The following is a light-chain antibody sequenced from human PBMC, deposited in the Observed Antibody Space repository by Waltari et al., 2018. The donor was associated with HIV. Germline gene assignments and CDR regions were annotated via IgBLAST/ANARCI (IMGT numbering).Light chain of an antibody. J-gene: IGLJ2*01. Sequence: NFMLTQPHSVSESPGKTVSISCTRSSGSIASSYVQWYQQRPGRSPPAVIFEDNQRPSGVPERFSGSIDSSSNSASLTISGLKTEDEADYYCQSYDTTTPVVFGGGTRLTVL. V-gene: IGLV6-57*01. CDR1: SGSIASSY. CDR2: EDN. CDR3: QSYDTTTPVV.